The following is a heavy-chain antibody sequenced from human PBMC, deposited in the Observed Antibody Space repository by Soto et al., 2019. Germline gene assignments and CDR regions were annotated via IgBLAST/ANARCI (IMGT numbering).Heavy chain of an antibody. CDR1: GGSISSSSYY. J-gene: IGHJ4*02. V-gene: IGHV4-39*01. CDR3: ARAGNDYYDSSGYSMAPEAY. Sequence: SETLSLTCTVSGGSISSSSYYWGWIRQPPGKGLEWIGSIFYSGSTYCNPSLKSRVTISVDTSKNQFSLKLSSVTAADTAVYYCARAGNDYYDSSGYSMAPEAYWGQGTLVTVSS. D-gene: IGHD3-22*01. CDR2: IFYSGST.